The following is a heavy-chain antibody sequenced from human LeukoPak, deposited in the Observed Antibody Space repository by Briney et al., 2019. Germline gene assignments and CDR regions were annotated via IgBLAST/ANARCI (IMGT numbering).Heavy chain of an antibody. D-gene: IGHD1-14*01. J-gene: IGHJ4*02. V-gene: IGHV3-9*01. CDR3: AKDIGRAEYYFDY. CDR2: ISWNSGSI. CDR1: GFAFDDFA. Sequence: GRSLRLSCAASGFAFDDFAMHWVRQAPGKGLEWVSGISWNSGSIGYADSVKGRFTISRDNAKNSLYLQMNSLRAEDTALYYCAKDIGRAEYYFDYWGQGTLVTVSS.